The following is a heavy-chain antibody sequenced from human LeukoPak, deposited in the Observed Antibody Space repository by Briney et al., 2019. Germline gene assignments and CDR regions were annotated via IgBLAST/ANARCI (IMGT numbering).Heavy chain of an antibody. CDR2: IYYSGSP. D-gene: IGHD5-12*01. CDR1: GGSISSSSYY. Sequence: PSETLSLTCTVSGGSISSSSYYWGWIRQPPGKGLEWIGSIYYSGSPYYNPSLKSRVTISVDTSKKQFSLKLSSVTAADTAVYYCARERYTYSERGAFDIWGQGTMVTVSS. V-gene: IGHV4-39*07. J-gene: IGHJ3*02. CDR3: ARERYTYSERGAFDI.